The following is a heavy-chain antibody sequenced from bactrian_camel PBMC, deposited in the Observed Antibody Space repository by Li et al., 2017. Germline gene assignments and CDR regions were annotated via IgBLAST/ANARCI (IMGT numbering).Heavy chain of an antibody. V-gene: IGHV3S26*01. CDR1: GSTKNRYC. CDR2: ILRGGLSSNGLT. CDR3: ATRLTYGGSWYPPDFGY. D-gene: IGHD6*01. Sequence: HVQLVESGGGSVQAGGSLRLSCVASGSTKNRYCMGWFRQAPGKDREGVAAILRGGLSSNGLTSYAESVKGRFSISQDDAKNTLYLQMNSLKSEDTAVYYCATRLTYGGSWYPPDFGYWGQGTQVTVS. J-gene: IGHJ6*01.